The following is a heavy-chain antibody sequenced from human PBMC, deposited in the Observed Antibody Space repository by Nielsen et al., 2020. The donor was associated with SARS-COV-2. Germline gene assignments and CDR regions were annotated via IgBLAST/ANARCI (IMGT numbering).Heavy chain of an antibody. V-gene: IGHV3-23*01. CDR2: ITPSDGST. J-gene: IGHJ4*02. CDR1: GFTFSSYA. CDR3: ARALGYSSYSSY. D-gene: IGHD6-19*01. Sequence: GGSLRLSCAASGFTFSSYAMSWVRQAHGKGLEWVSAITPSDGSTFYADSVKGRFTISRDNSKNTLYLQMNSLRADDTAVYYCARALGYSSYSSYWGQGTLVTVSS.